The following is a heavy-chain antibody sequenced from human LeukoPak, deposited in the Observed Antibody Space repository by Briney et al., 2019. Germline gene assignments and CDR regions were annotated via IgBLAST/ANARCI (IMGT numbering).Heavy chain of an antibody. J-gene: IGHJ4*02. V-gene: IGHV3-11*04. D-gene: IGHD3-10*01. CDR1: GFTFSDNY. Sequence: GGSLRLSCAASGFTFSDNYMSWIRQAPGKGLEWVSYINSRGNTLYYADSVKGRFTISRDNAKNSLCLQMNSLRAEDTAVYYCARGTHIGMVRGALDYWGQGALVTVSS. CDR2: INSRGNTL. CDR3: ARGTHIGMVRGALDY.